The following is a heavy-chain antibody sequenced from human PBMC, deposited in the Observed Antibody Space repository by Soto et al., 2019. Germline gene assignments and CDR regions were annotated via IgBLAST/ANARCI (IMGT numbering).Heavy chain of an antibody. CDR2: ISGSGGTT. V-gene: IGHV3-23*01. D-gene: IGHD3-10*01. CDR1: GFTFSSNA. Sequence: EVQLLESGGGLVQPGGSLRISCIGSGFTFSSNAMSWVRQAPGKGLEWVSAISGSGGTTYYADSVKGRFAVSRDNSNNTLYLQMNSLRAEDTAVYYCAIQRAGFGSESDTYDFDYWGQGTLVTVSS. J-gene: IGHJ4*02. CDR3: AIQRAGFGSESDTYDFDY.